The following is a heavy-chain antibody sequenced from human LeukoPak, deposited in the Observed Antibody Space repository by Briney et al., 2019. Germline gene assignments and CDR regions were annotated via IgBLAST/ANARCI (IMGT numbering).Heavy chain of an antibody. V-gene: IGHV4-59*01. Sequence: SETLSLTCTVSGGSTSSYYWSWIRQPPGKGLEWIGYIYYSGNSNYNPSLKSRVTISADTSKNEFSLKLSSVTAADTAIYYCATRSTGVAATFDSWGQGALVTVSS. CDR1: GGSTSSYY. CDR2: IYYSGNS. CDR3: ATRSTGVAATFDS. J-gene: IGHJ4*02. D-gene: IGHD2-15*01.